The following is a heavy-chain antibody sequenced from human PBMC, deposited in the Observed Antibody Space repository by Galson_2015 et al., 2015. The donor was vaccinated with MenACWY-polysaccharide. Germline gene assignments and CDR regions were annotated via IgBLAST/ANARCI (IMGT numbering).Heavy chain of an antibody. D-gene: IGHD6-13*01. CDR2: MNPNSGNT. CDR3: ARGVTAAGSGVDY. CDR1: GYMFTSYD. Sequence: SVKVSCKASGYMFTSYDINWVRQAPGHGLEWMGWMNPNSGNTGYAQKFQGRVTMTRNTSIRTAYMELSSLRSDDTAVYYCARGVTAAGSGVDYWGQGALVTVSS. J-gene: IGHJ4*02. V-gene: IGHV1-8*01.